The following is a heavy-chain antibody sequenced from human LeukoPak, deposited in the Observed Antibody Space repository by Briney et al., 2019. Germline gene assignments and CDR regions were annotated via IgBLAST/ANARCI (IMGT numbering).Heavy chain of an antibody. CDR2: LYSDGTT. D-gene: IGHD3-22*01. CDR1: GFTVSTNY. CDR3: ARAAYDSNGYTANHDY. V-gene: IGHV3-53*01. Sequence: GGSLRLSCAASGFTVSTNYMSWVRQAPGKGLEWVSVLYSDGTTYYADSVKGRFTISRDNSKNTLYLQMNNLRAEDTAVYYCARAAYDSNGYTANHDYWGQGALVTVSS. J-gene: IGHJ4*02.